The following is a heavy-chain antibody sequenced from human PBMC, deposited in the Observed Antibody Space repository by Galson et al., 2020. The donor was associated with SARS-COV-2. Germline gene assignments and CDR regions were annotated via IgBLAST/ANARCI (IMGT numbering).Heavy chain of an antibody. D-gene: IGHD6-19*01. V-gene: IGHV1-24*01. CDR2: FDPEDGKT. Sequence: ASVKVSCKVSGYTLTELSMHWVRQAPGKGLEWMGGFDPEDGKTIYAQKFQGRVTMTEDTSTDTAYMELSSLRSEDTAVYYCATSIAVAGTMKEYYYYYGMDVWGQGTTVTVSS. CDR1: GYTLTELS. J-gene: IGHJ6*02. CDR3: ATSIAVAGTMKEYYYYYGMDV.